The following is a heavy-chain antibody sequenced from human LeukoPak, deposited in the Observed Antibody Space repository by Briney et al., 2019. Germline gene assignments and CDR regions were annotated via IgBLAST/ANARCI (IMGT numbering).Heavy chain of an antibody. CDR3: TSDLPGGYSNYFDD. CDR1: GFTFTNAW. J-gene: IGHJ4*02. D-gene: IGHD4-23*01. Sequence: PGGSLRLSCAASGFTFTNAWMSWVRQAPGKGLEWVGRIKSRVSGGITDYAAPVKGRFTISRDDSKNTLHLQMDSLRTEDTAVYYCTSDLPGGYSNYFDDWGQGTLVTVSS. CDR2: IKSRVSGGIT. V-gene: IGHV3-15*01.